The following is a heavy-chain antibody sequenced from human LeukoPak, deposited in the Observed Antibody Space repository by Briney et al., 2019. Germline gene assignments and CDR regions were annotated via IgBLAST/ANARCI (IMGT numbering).Heavy chain of an antibody. J-gene: IGHJ4*02. V-gene: IGHV3-30*18. CDR2: ISYDGSNK. CDR3: AKDPAVPAASYYESGY. CDR1: GFTFSSYG. Sequence: PGRSLRLSCAASGFTFSSYGMHWVRQAPGKGLEWVAVISYDGSNKYYADSVKGRFTISRDNSKNTLYLQMNSLRAEDTAVYYCAKDPAVPAASYYESGYWGQGTLVTVSS. D-gene: IGHD2-2*01.